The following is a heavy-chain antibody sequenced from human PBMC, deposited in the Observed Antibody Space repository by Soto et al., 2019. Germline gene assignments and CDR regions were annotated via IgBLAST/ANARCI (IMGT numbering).Heavy chain of an antibody. CDR1: GGSFSGYY. CDR3: ARGRYGPVPAY. CDR2: INHSGST. D-gene: IGHD1-1*01. J-gene: IGHJ4*02. Sequence: QVQLQQWGAGLLKPSETLSLTCAVYGGSFSGYYWSWIRQPPGKGLEWIGEINHSGSTNYNPSLKSRVTISVDTSKNQFSLKLSSVTAADTAVYYCARGRYGPVPAYWGQGTLVTVSS. V-gene: IGHV4-34*01.